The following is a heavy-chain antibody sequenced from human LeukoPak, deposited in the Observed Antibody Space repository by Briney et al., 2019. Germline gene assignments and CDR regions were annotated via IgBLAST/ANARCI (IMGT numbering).Heavy chain of an antibody. CDR3: ARDAADYYDFGYFDY. V-gene: IGHV3-30-3*01. J-gene: IGHJ4*02. CDR2: ISYDGSNK. CDR1: GFTFSSYA. Sequence: GGSLRLSCAASGFTFSSYAMHWVRQAPGKGLEWVAVISYDGSNKYYADSVKGRFTISRDNSKNTLYLQMNSLRAEDTAVYYCARDAADYYDFGYFDYWGQGTLVTVPS. D-gene: IGHD3-22*01.